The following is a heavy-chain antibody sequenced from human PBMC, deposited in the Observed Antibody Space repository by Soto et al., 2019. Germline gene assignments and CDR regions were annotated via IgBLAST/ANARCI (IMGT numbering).Heavy chain of an antibody. V-gene: IGHV3-30-3*01. J-gene: IGHJ4*02. CDR3: ARERGVLIWFGEVAPFDY. D-gene: IGHD3-10*01. CDR2: ISYDGSNK. CDR1: GFTFSSYA. Sequence: QVQLVESGGGVVQPGRSLRLSCAASGFTFSSYAMHWVRQAPGKGLEWVAVISYDGSNKYYADSVKGRFTISRDNSKNTLYLQMKSLRAEDTAVYYCARERGVLIWFGEVAPFDYWGQGTLVTVSS.